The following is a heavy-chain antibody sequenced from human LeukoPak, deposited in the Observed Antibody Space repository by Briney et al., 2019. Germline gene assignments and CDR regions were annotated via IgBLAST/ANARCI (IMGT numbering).Heavy chain of an antibody. CDR1: GVSISSYY. Sequence: SETLSLTCTVSGVSISSYYWSWIRQPPGKGLEWIGYSYYRGSANYNPSLKSRVTISVDTSKNQFSLKLTSVTAADTAVYYCASTYYYASGTYHRPFDYWGQGTLVTVSS. CDR3: ASTYYYASGTYHRPFDY. J-gene: IGHJ4*02. CDR2: SYYRGSA. V-gene: IGHV4-59*08. D-gene: IGHD3-10*01.